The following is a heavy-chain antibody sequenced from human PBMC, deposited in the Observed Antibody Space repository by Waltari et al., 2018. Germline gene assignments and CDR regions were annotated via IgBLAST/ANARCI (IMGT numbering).Heavy chain of an antibody. J-gene: IGHJ4*02. CDR3: ARGTWFGELYY. D-gene: IGHD3-10*01. CDR2: INSDGSST. CDR1: GFAFSSFW. V-gene: IGHV3-74*02. Sequence: EVQLVESGGGLVQPGGSLRLSCASSGFAFSSFWMHWGRQAPGKGLVWVSRINSDGSSTSYADSVKGRFTISRDNAKNTLYLQMNSRRAEDTAVYYCARGTWFGELYYWGQGTLVTVSS.